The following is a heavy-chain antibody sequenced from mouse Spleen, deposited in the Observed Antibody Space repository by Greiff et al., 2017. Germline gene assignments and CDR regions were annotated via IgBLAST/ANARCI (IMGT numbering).Heavy chain of an antibody. V-gene: IGHV5-9-2*01. D-gene: IGHD2-3*01. J-gene: IGHJ4*01. Sequence: EVKLVESGGGLVKPGGSLKLSCAASGFTFSSYGMSWVRQTPEKRLEWVATISGGGSYTYYPDSVKGRFTISRDNAKNNLYLQMSSLRSEDTALYYCARFLDGYYLSYAMDYWGQGTSVTVSS. CDR3: ARFLDGYYLSYAMDY. CDR1: GFTFSSYG. CDR2: ISGGGSYT.